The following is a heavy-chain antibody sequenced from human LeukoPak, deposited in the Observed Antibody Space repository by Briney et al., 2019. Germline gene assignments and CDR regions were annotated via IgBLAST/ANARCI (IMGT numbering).Heavy chain of an antibody. D-gene: IGHD5-24*01. V-gene: IGHV3-23*01. CDR2: ISLSGGST. J-gene: IGHJ4*02. CDR3: AKSGYNRFDY. Sequence: AGSLRLSCAASGFTFNNYVMNWVRQAPGKGLEWLSSISLSGGSTYYADSVKGRFTISRDNSKNTLYLQMNSLRAEDTAVYYCAKSGYNRFDYWGQGTLVTVSS. CDR1: GFTFNNYV.